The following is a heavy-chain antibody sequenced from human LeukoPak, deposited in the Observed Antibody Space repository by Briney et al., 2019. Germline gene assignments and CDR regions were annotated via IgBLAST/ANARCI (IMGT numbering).Heavy chain of an antibody. CDR2: ISVGGSDE. D-gene: IGHD6-19*01. CDR1: GFSFKTYE. Sequence: GGSLRLSCVASGFSFKTYEMNWVRLAPGKGLEWISYISVGGSDEDYADSVKGRFSISRDNAKNSLFLQMNSLRVEDTAVYYCARDVGFNNGWPAWGQGTLVTVSS. CDR3: ARDVGFNNGWPA. J-gene: IGHJ5*02. V-gene: IGHV3-48*03.